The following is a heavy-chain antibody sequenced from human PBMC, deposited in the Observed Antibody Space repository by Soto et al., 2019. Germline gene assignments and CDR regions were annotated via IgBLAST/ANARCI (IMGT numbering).Heavy chain of an antibody. CDR2: IKSKAYGGTK. CDR3: TREFSGAGG. V-gene: IGHV3-49*05. J-gene: IGHJ4*02. D-gene: IGHD3-10*01. CDR1: GFTFGDYP. Sequence: EVQLVESGGGLVKPGQSLRLSCVASGFTFGDYPMSWFRQAPGKGLEWVGFIKSKAYGGTKEYAPSVKGRFTIAGDDAKSIVYLQMNSLKTEDTAVYYCTREFSGAGGWGQGTLVAVSS.